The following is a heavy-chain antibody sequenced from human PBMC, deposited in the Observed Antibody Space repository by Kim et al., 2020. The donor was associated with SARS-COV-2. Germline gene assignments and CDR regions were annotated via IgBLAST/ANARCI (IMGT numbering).Heavy chain of an antibody. V-gene: IGHV4-59*13. J-gene: IGHJ3*02. CDR3: ATSPTKTLFDI. CDR2: IYYSGST. CDR1: GGSISSYY. Sequence: SETLSLTCTVSGGSISSYYWSWIRQPPGKGLEWIGYIYYSGSTNYNPSLKSRVTISVDTSKNQFSLKLSSVTAADTAVYYCATSPTKTLFDIWGQGTMVTVSS. D-gene: IGHD2-2*01.